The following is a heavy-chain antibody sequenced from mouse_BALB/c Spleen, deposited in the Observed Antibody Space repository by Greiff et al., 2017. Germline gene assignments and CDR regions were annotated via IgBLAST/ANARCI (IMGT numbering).Heavy chain of an antibody. D-gene: IGHD2-4*01. J-gene: IGHJ4*01. CDR3: ARWEITSAMDY. CDR2: ISSGSSTI. V-gene: IGHV5-17*02. Sequence: EVHLVESGGGLVQPGGSRKLSCAASGFTFSSFGMHWVRQAPEKGLEWVAYISSGSSTIYYADTVKGRFTFSRDNPKNTLFLQMTSLRSEDTAMYYCARWEITSAMDYWGQGTSVTVSS. CDR1: GFTFSSFG.